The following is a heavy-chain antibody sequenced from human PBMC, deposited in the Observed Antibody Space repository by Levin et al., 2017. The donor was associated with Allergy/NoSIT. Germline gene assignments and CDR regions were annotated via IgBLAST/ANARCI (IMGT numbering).Heavy chain of an antibody. CDR3: AKDIRGRFGGVAARKQNYYYYGMDV. D-gene: IGHD3-16*01. CDR1: GFTFDDYA. V-gene: IGHV3-9*01. Sequence: GGSLRLSCAASGFTFDDYAMHWVRQAPGKGLEWVSGISWNSGSIGYADSVKGRFTISRDNAKNSLYLQMNSLRAEDTALYYCAKDIRGRFGGVAARKQNYYYYGMDVWGQGTTVTVSS. J-gene: IGHJ6*02. CDR2: ISWNSGSI.